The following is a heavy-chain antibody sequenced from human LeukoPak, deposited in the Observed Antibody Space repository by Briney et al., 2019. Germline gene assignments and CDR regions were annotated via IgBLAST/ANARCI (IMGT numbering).Heavy chain of an antibody. V-gene: IGHV3-48*03. J-gene: IGHJ4*02. CDR3: ASRIVGTPDYFDY. D-gene: IGHD1-26*01. CDR1: GFTFSSYE. Sequence: GGSLRLSCAASGFTFSSYEMNWVRQAPGKGLEWVSYISSSGSTIYYADSVKGRFTISRDNAKNSLYLQMNSLRVEDTAVYYCASRIVGTPDYFDYWGQGTLVTVSS. CDR2: ISSSGSTI.